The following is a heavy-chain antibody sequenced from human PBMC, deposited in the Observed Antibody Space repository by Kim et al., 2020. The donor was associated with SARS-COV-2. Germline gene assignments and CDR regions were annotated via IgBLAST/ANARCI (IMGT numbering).Heavy chain of an antibody. J-gene: IGHJ6*02. D-gene: IGHD2-15*01. CDR2: ISWNSGSM. V-gene: IGHV3-9*01. CDR1: GFTFDDYA. CDR3: AKGVLGGGYGMDV. Sequence: GGSLRLSCAASGFTFDDYAMYWVRQAPGKGLEWVSGISWNSGSMGYADSVKGRFTISRDNAKDSLYLQMNSLRAEDTALYYCAKGVLGGGYGMDVWGQGTTVIVSS.